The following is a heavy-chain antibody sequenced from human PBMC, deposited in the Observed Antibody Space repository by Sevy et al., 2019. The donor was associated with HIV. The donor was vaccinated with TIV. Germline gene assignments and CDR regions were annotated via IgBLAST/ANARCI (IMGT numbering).Heavy chain of an antibody. CDR3: ARARSMVRGVTYFDY. Sequence: GGSLRLSCAASGFTFSSYWMSWVRQAPGKGLEWVANIKQDGSEKYYVDSVKGRFTISRDNAKNSLYLQMNSLRAEDTAVYYCARARSMVRGVTYFDYWGQGTLGTGSS. J-gene: IGHJ4*02. CDR1: GFTFSSYW. D-gene: IGHD3-10*01. CDR2: IKQDGSEK. V-gene: IGHV3-7*01.